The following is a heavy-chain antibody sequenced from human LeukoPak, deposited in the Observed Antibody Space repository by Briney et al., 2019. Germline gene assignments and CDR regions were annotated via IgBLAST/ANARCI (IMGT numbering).Heavy chain of an antibody. CDR1: GGSINGYY. CDR3: ARTASMVTTVIDY. J-gene: IGHJ4*02. D-gene: IGHD4-17*01. Sequence: SETLSLTCTVSGGSINGYYWGWIRQLPGKGLDWIAYIDYSGNTDYNPSLKSRVTISIDTSKNQFSLKVRSVTAADSAIYYCARTASMVTTVIDYWGQGTLVTVSS. CDR2: IDYSGNT. V-gene: IGHV4-59*12.